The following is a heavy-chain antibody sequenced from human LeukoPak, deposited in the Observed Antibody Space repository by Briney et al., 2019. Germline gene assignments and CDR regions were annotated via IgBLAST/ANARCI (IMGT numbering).Heavy chain of an antibody. J-gene: IGHJ4*02. CDR2: IRSKADGGTP. D-gene: IGHD2-15*01. CDR1: GFTFSSYA. V-gene: IGHV3-15*01. CDR3: TTRSPARYCSDGACYSSADY. Sequence: GGSLRLSCAASGFTFSSYAMSWVRQAPGKGLEWVGHIRSKADGGTPDYIAPVKGRFTISRDDSKDTLYLQMNSLNTEDTAMYYCTTRSPARYCSDGACYSSADYWGQGTLVTVSS.